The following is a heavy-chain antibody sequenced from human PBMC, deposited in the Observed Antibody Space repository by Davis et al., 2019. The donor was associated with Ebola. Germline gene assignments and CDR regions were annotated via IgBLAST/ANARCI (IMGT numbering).Heavy chain of an antibody. J-gene: IGHJ4*02. CDR2: IWDDGSNK. CDR3: ATTPQYSSGQNKPFDY. CDR1: GFTLSGYD. D-gene: IGHD6-19*01. V-gene: IGHV3-33*01. Sequence: GGSLRLSCAASGFTLSGYDMNWVRQAPGKGLQWVAVIWDDGSNKYYADSVKGRFTISRDNSKNTLYLQMHSLRAEDTAVYYCATTPQYSSGQNKPFDYWGQGTLVTVSS.